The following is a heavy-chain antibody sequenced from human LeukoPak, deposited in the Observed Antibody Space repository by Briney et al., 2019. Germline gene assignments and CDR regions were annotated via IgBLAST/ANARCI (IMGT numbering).Heavy chain of an antibody. V-gene: IGHV4-4*07. D-gene: IGHD3-10*01. J-gene: IGHJ3*02. CDR1: GGSMSSYY. CDR3: AKSNGYGLVDI. CDR2: INTSGST. Sequence: SETLSLTCSVSGGSMSSYYWSWIRQPAGKGLEWIGRINTSGSTNYNPSLKSRVTMSVDTSKNQLSLKLTSVTAADTAVYYCAKSNGYGLVDIWGQGTMVTVSS.